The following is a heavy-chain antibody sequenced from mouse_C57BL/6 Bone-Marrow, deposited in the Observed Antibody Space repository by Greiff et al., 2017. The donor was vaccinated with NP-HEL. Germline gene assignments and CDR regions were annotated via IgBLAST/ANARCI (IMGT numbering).Heavy chain of an antibody. Sequence: DVMLVESGGGLVQPKGSLQLSCAASGFSFNTYAMNWVRQAPGQGLEWVARIRSKSNNYATYYADSLKDRFTISRDDSESMLYLQMNNLKTEDTAMYYCVRQGYDGYYLDYWGQGTTLTVSS. CDR1: GFSFNTYA. J-gene: IGHJ2*01. V-gene: IGHV10-1*01. CDR3: VRQGYDGYYLDY. D-gene: IGHD2-3*01. CDR2: IRSKSNNYAT.